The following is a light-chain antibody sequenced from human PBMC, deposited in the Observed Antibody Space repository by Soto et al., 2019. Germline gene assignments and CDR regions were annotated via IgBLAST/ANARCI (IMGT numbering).Light chain of an antibody. J-gene: IGKJ1*01. CDR3: QQYNSFPWT. CDR2: KAS. CDR1: QSFSSW. Sequence: DIQMTQSPSSLSASVGGTVTISCRASQSFSSWLAWYQQKPGKAPKLLIYKASSLQSWVPSRFSGSGSGTEFTLTISSLQPDDFATYYCQQYNSFPWTCGQGTKVEI. V-gene: IGKV1-5*03.